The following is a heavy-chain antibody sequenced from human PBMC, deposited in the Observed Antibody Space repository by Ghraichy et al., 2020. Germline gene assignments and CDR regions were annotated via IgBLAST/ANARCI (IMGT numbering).Heavy chain of an antibody. J-gene: IGHJ4*02. V-gene: IGHV4-31*03. CDR3: ARKPRKMATTAADY. D-gene: IGHD5-24*01. Sequence: SQTLSLTCTVSGGSISSGGYYWNWIRQHPGKGLEWIGYIYYSGSTYYNPSLKSRVTISVDTSKNQFSLKLSSVTAADTAVYYCARKPRKMATTAADYWGQGTLVTVSS. CDR2: IYYSGST. CDR1: GGSISSGGYY.